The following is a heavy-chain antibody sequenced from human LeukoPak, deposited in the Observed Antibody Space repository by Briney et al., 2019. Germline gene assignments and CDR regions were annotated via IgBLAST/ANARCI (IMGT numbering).Heavy chain of an antibody. Sequence: GGSLRLSCVGSGFRISIAWMSWVRQAPGKGLEGAGRIKSKGDGETRNYAAPVKERFIISRDDSKNMLYLQMNSLKTEDTAIYYCAAVGEWLSNAFNLWGQGTMVTVSA. CDR1: GFRISIAW. CDR2: IKSKGDGETR. CDR3: AAVGEWLSNAFNL. D-gene: IGHD3-22*01. J-gene: IGHJ3*01. V-gene: IGHV3-15*01.